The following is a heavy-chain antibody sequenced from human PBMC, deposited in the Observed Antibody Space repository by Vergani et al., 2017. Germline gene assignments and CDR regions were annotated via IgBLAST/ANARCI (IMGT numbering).Heavy chain of an antibody. CDR1: GFTFNEYW. J-gene: IGHJ4*02. Sequence: VELVESGGGLVQPGGSLRLSCAASGFTFNEYWMHWVRQVPGKGLVWVAVIWYDGSNKYYADSVKGRFTISREHSKNTLYLQMNSLRADDTAVYYCARDRSLAVAGTVDYWGQGTLVTVSS. CDR2: IWYDGSNK. V-gene: IGHV3-33*08. CDR3: ARDRSLAVAGTVDY. D-gene: IGHD6-19*01.